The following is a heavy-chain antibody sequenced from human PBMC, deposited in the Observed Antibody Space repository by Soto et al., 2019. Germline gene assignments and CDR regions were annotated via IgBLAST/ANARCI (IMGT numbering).Heavy chain of an antibody. D-gene: IGHD3-22*01. CDR2: ISGGGNPT. J-gene: IGHJ5*02. CDR1: GFTFSRFG. V-gene: IGHV3-23*01. CDR3: AKDITYDSSAYDA. Sequence: VQLLESGGGLVQPGGSLRLSCAASGFTFSRFGMSWVRQAPGKGLAWVSGISGGGNPTYYSDSVQGRFTISRDSAKNTLYLQMNSLRTEDTAVYYCAKDITYDSSAYDAWGQGTLVTVSS.